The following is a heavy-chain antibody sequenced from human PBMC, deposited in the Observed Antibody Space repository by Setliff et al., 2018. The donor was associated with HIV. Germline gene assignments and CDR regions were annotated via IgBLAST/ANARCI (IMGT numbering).Heavy chain of an antibody. J-gene: IGHJ4*02. D-gene: IGHD1-26*01. CDR1: GGSISSYY. Sequence: PSETLSLTCTVSGGSISSYYWSWIRQPPGKGLEWIGYIYYSGTTNYNPSLKSRVTISIATSKNQFSLQLNSVTAADTAVYFCARTRAPYFFDFWGQGAQVTVSS. CDR2: IYYSGTT. CDR3: ARTRAPYFFDF. V-gene: IGHV4-59*12.